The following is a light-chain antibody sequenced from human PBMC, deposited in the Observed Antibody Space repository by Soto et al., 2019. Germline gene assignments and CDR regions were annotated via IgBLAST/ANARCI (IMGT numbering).Light chain of an antibody. CDR3: QQYGGSPIT. CDR2: GAS. J-gene: IGKJ5*01. V-gene: IGKV3-20*01. CDR1: QSVSRR. Sequence: VLTQSPGTLSLSPGGRATLSWRASQSVSRRLAWYQQRHGQSPRLLISGASMRASGVPVRFIGSESGTDFTITITRLEKEDVAVYYCQQYGGSPITFGLGTRLEIK.